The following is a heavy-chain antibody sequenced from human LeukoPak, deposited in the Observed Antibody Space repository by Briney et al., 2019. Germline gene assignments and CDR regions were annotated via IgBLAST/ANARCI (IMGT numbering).Heavy chain of an antibody. CDR1: GFTFRDYN. Sequence: GRSLRISCTASGFTFRDYNINWFRQAPGRGLEWVGFIRSKADGGTTEYAASVKGRFTISRDDSKNVAYLQINNLRAEDTALYYCARDDRPSGHDFDYWGQGTLVTVSS. D-gene: IGHD6-6*01. V-gene: IGHV3-49*03. CDR2: IRSKADGGTT. J-gene: IGHJ4*02. CDR3: ARDDRPSGHDFDY.